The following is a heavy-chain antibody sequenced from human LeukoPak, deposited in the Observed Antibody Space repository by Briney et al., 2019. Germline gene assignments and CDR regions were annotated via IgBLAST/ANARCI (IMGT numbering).Heavy chain of an antibody. J-gene: IGHJ3*02. CDR2: INAGNGNT. D-gene: IGHD6-19*01. V-gene: IGHV1-3*01. Sequence: ASVKVSCKASGYTFTSYAMHWVRQAPGQRLEWMGWINAGNGNTKYSQKFQGRVTITRDTSASTAYMELSSLRSEDTAVYYCARDTLGIAVDDAFDIWGQGTMVTVSS. CDR3: ARDTLGIAVDDAFDI. CDR1: GYTFTSYA.